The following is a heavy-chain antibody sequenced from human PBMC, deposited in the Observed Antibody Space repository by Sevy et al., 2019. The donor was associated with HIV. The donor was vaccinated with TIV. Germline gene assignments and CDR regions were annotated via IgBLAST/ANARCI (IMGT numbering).Heavy chain of an antibody. V-gene: IGHV3-30*04. CDR3: ARLFSSDGDRYYLDS. D-gene: IGHD2-21*02. CDR1: GFTFSNYD. CDR2: ISHDERYK. J-gene: IGHJ4*02. Sequence: GGSLRLSCAASGFTFSNYDMHWVRQAPGKGLDWVAVISHDERYKNYAESVKVRFTISRDNFKNTLFLQMDSLRPEDTAVYFCARLFSSDGDRYYLDSWGQGALVTVSS.